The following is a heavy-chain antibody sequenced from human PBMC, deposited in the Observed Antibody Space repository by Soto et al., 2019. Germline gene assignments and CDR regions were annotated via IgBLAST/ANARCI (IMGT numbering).Heavy chain of an antibody. Sequence: QVPLVESGGGVVQPGRSLRLSCAASGFTFSSYAMYWVRQAPGKGLEWVAVISYDGSNKYYADSVKGRFTISRDNSTNTLYLQMNSLRAEDTAVYYCARAGCDGGSCYTLVGLRYGMDVWGQGTTVTVSS. D-gene: IGHD2-15*01. J-gene: IGHJ6*02. CDR2: ISYDGSNK. CDR3: ARAGCDGGSCYTLVGLRYGMDV. V-gene: IGHV3-30-3*01. CDR1: GFTFSSYA.